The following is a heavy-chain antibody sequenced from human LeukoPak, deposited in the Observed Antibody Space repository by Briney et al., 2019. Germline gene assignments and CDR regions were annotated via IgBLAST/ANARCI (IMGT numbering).Heavy chain of an antibody. CDR2: INWNGGST. CDR3: AKDRITIFRIRDHAFDI. Sequence: PGGSLRLSCAASGFTFDDYGMSWVRQAPGKGLEWVSGINWNGGSTGYADSVKGRFTISRDNSKNTLYLQMNSLRAEDTAVYYCAKDRITIFRIRDHAFDIWGQGTMVTVSS. J-gene: IGHJ3*02. D-gene: IGHD3-9*01. CDR1: GFTFDDYG. V-gene: IGHV3-20*04.